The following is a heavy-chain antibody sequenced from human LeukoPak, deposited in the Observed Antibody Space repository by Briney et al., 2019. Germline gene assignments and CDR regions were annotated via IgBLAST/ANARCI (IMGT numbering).Heavy chain of an antibody. D-gene: IGHD3-9*01. CDR1: GFTFSSYA. V-gene: IGHV3-23*01. J-gene: IGHJ4*02. Sequence: GGSLRLSCAASGFTFSSYAMSWVRQAPGKGLEWVSAISGSGGSTYYADSVKGRFTISRDNSKNTLYLQMNSLRAEDTAVYYCAKDLVHYDILTGYRYWGQGTLVTVSS. CDR3: AKDLVHYDILTGYRY. CDR2: ISGSGGST.